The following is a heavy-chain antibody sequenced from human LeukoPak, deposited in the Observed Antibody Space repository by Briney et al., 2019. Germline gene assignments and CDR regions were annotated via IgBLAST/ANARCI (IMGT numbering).Heavy chain of an antibody. CDR1: GFTFSSYE. D-gene: IGHD2-21*01. CDR2: ISSSGSTI. V-gene: IGHV3-48*03. Sequence: PGGSLRLSCAASGFTFSSYEMNWVRQAPGKGLEWVSYISSSGSTIYYADSVKGRFTISRDNAKNSLYLQMNSLRAEDTAVYYCARVSRDILWWDPKGYFDYWGQGTLVTVSS. J-gene: IGHJ4*02. CDR3: ARVSRDILWWDPKGYFDY.